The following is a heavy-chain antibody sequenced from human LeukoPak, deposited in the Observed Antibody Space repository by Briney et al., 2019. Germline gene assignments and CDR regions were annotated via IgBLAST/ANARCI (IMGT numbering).Heavy chain of an antibody. CDR2: VSGSGGSS. CDR3: AKDAPYYYDSSGYGGAFDI. V-gene: IGHV3-23*01. CDR1: GFTFSSYA. Sequence: GGSLRLSCAASGFTFSSYAMSWVRQAPGKGLEWVSTVSGSGGSSYYADSVKGRFTISRDNSKNTLYLQINSLRAEDTAVYYCAKDAPYYYDSSGYGGAFDIWGQGTMVTVSS. D-gene: IGHD3-22*01. J-gene: IGHJ3*02.